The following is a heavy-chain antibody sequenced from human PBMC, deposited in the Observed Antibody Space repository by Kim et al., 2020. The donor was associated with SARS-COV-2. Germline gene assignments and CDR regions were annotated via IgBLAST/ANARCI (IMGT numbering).Heavy chain of an antibody. CDR1: GFTFDDYA. V-gene: IGHV3-9*01. Sequence: GVSLRLSCAASGFTFDDYAMHWVRQAPGKGLEWVSGISWNSGSIGYADSVKGRFTISRDNAKNSLYLQMNSLRAEDTALYYCAKANWFDPWGQGTLVTVS. CDR3: AKANWFDP. CDR2: ISWNSGSI. J-gene: IGHJ5*02.